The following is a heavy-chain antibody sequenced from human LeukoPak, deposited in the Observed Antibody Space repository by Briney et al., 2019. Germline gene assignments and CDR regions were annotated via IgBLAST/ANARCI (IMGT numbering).Heavy chain of an antibody. CDR1: GGTFSSSA. CDR2: IIPILGIA. J-gene: IGHJ2*01. V-gene: IGHV1-69*04. D-gene: IGHD5-24*01. Sequence: ASVKVSCKASGGTFSSSAISWVRQAPGQGLEWMGRIIPILGIANYAQKFQGRVTITADKSTSTAYMELSSLRSEDTAVYYCARVRLKMEMATISPDWYFDLWGRGTLVTVSS. CDR3: ARVRLKMEMATISPDWYFDL.